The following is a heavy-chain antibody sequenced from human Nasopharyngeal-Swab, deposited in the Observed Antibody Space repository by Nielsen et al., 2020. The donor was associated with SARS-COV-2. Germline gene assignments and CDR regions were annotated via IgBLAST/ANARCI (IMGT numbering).Heavy chain of an antibody. J-gene: IGHJ3*01. CDR2: IWYDGSNK. D-gene: IGHD6-19*01. CDR1: GFVFSNHG. Sequence: GESLKISRVASGFVFSNHGMHWVRQAPGKGLEGVALIWYDGSNKNYADSVKGRFTISRDDSKNSGYLQMNSLRAEDTAVYYCARTFNLRGIAEAGNVGDLWGLGTMVIVSS. CDR3: ARTFNLRGIAEAGNVGDL. V-gene: IGHV3-33*01.